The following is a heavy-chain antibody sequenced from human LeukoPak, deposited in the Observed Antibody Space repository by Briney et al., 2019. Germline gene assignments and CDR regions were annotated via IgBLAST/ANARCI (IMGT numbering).Heavy chain of an antibody. D-gene: IGHD3-10*01. J-gene: IGHJ6*02. CDR1: GGTFSSYA. Sequence: GASVKVSCKASGGTFSSYAISWVRQAPGQGLEWMGRIIPILGIANYAQKFQGRVTITADKSTSTAYMELSSLRSEDTAVYYCARGCITMVREGSVAYYYYGMDVWGQGTTVTVSS. CDR3: ARGCITMVREGSVAYYYYGMDV. CDR2: IIPILGIA. V-gene: IGHV1-69*04.